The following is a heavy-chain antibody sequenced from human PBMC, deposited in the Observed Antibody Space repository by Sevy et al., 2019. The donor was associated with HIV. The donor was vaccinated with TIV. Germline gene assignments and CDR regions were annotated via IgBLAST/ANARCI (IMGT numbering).Heavy chain of an antibody. CDR3: AKDSAVVTLFSPGSG. CDR2: ISGSGGST. Sequence: GGSLRLSCAASGFTFSSYAMSWVRQAPGKGLEWVSAISGSGGSTYYADSVKGRFTISRDNSKNTLYLQMNSLRAEDAAVYYCAKDSAVVTLFSPGSGWGQGTLVTVSS. CDR1: GFTFSSYA. V-gene: IGHV3-23*01. J-gene: IGHJ4*02. D-gene: IGHD2-21*02.